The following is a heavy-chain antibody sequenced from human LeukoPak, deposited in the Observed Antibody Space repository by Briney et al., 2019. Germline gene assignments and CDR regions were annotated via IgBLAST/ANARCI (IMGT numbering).Heavy chain of an antibody. D-gene: IGHD3-3*01. V-gene: IGHV4-59*01. CDR1: GGSISSYY. CDR3: ASVDFWSGLDY. CDR2: IYYSGST. J-gene: IGHJ4*02. Sequence: SETLSLTCTVSGGSISSYYWSWIRQPPGKGLEWVGYIYYSGSTNYNPSLKSRVTISVDTSKNQFSLKLSSVTAADTAAYYCASVDFWSGLDYWGQGTLVTVSS.